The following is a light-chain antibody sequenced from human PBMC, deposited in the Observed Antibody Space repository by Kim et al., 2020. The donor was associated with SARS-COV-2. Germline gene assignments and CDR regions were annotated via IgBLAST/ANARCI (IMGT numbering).Light chain of an antibody. Sequence: RHTSTLTGTGDNNNVGKQGAVWLQQHPGHPPKLLSYRNNNRPSGISERFSASRSGNTASLTITGLQPEDEADYYCSAWASSLSAWVFGGGTQLTVL. CDR1: NNNVGKQG. CDR3: SAWASSLSAWV. CDR2: RNN. J-gene: IGLJ3*02. V-gene: IGLV10-54*04.